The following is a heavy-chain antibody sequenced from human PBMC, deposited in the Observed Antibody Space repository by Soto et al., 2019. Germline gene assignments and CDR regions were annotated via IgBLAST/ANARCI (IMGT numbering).Heavy chain of an antibody. CDR3: ARDSPRAVALREWLLPDYYYYCGMDV. CDR2: IYYSGST. V-gene: IGHV4-59*01. Sequence: PSETLSLTCTVSGGSISSYYWSWIRQPPGKGLEWIGYIYYSGSTNYNPSLKSRVTISVDTSKNQSSLKLSSVTAADTAVYYCARDSPRAVALREWLLPDYYYYCGMDVRGKGTTVTVS. J-gene: IGHJ6*04. D-gene: IGHD3-3*01. CDR1: GGSISSYY.